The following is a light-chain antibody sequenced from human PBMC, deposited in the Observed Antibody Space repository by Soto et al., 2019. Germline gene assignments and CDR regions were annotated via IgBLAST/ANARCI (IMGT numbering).Light chain of an antibody. J-gene: IGLJ2*01. V-gene: IGLV2-14*01. Sequence: QSALTQPASVSGSPGQSITISCTGTSRDVGGYNCVSWYQQHPGQAPKLMIYDVSNRPSGVANRFSGAKSGNTASLTISGLQAEDEAEYYCSSYTSSSTLVVGGGTKLTVL. CDR3: SSYTSSSTLV. CDR1: SRDVGGYNC. CDR2: DVS.